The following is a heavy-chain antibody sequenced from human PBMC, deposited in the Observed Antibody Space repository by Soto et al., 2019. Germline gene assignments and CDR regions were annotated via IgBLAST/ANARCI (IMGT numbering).Heavy chain of an antibody. Sequence: VGSLRLSCAASGFTVSDYDIHWVRQGAGEGLEWVSAIGSDGKTYYAASVRGRFTISRQNGKSSVYLQMDSLSAGDTAVYYCARRYCSGNTCPGITLDLWGQGILVTVSS. CDR2: IGSDGKT. V-gene: IGHV3-13*04. CDR1: GFTVSDYD. CDR3: ARRYCSGNTCPGITLDL. J-gene: IGHJ4*02. D-gene: IGHD2-15*01.